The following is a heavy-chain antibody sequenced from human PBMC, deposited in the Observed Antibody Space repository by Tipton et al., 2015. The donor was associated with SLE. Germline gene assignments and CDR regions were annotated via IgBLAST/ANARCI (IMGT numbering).Heavy chain of an antibody. J-gene: IGHJ5*02. D-gene: IGHD6-13*01. CDR2: IYYSGST. CDR3: ARRDGYSSIWNWFDP. V-gene: IGHV4-59*01. CDR1: GGSISSYY. Sequence: TLSLTCTVSGGSISSYYWGWIRQPPGKGLEWIGYIYYSGSTNYNPSLKSRVTISVDTSKNQFSLKLSSVTAADTAVYYCARRDGYSSIWNWFDPWGQGTLVTVSS.